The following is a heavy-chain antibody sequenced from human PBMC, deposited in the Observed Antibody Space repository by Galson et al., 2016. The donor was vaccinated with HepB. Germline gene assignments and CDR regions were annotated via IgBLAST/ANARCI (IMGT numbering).Heavy chain of an antibody. CDR1: GFTFRNFW. CDR3: ARLWFGETHFGY. CDR2: IKQGGSQT. V-gene: IGHV3-7*01. Sequence: SLRLSCAASGFTFRNFWMSWVRQDPGKGLEWVANIKQGGSQTYYVDSVKGRFNISRDDAKNSLYLQMNSLRAEDTAVYYGARLWFGETHFGYWGQGAVVTVSS. J-gene: IGHJ4*02. D-gene: IGHD3-10*01.